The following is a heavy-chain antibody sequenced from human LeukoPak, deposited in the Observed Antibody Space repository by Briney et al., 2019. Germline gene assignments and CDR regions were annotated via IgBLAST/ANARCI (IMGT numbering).Heavy chain of an antibody. D-gene: IGHD5-12*01. CDR1: GFTFSAYS. J-gene: IGHJ4*02. Sequence: GGSLRLSCAASGFTFSAYSMNWVRQAPGKGLEWISYISSGSITIYYADSVKGRFTISRDNAENSLYLQMNSLRAEDTAVYYCARLSGSRDSWGQGTLVTVSS. V-gene: IGHV3-48*01. CDR2: ISSGSITI. CDR3: ARLSGSRDS.